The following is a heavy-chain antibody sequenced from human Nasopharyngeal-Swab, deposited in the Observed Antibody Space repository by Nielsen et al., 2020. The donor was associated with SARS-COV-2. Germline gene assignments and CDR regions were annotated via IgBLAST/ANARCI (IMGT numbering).Heavy chain of an antibody. CDR2: MNPNSGNT. V-gene: IGHV1-8*02. Sequence: ASVKVSCKASGGTFSSYAISWVRQAPGQGLEWMGWMNPNSGNTGYAQKFQGRVTMTRNTSISTAYMELSSLRSEDTAVYYCASSRARHVTYYFDYWGQGTLVTVSS. D-gene: IGHD3-16*01. CDR3: ASSRARHVTYYFDY. CDR1: GGTFSSYA. J-gene: IGHJ4*02.